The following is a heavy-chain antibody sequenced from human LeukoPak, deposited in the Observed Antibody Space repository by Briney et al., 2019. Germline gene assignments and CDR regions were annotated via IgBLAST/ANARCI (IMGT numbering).Heavy chain of an antibody. J-gene: IGHJ3*02. D-gene: IGHD3-22*01. V-gene: IGHV3-9*01. CDR1: GFTFDDYA. CDR2: ISWNSGSI. Sequence: GRSLRLSCAASGFTFDDYAMHWVRQAPGKGLEWVSGISWNSGSIGYADSVKGRFTISRDNAKNSLYLQMNSLRAEDTALYYCAKDNDSSGSDAFDIWGQGTMVTVSS. CDR3: AKDNDSSGSDAFDI.